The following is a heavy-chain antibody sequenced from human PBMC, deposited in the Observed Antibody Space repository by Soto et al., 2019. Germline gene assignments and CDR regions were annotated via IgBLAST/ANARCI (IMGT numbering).Heavy chain of an antibody. V-gene: IGHV3-33*01. Sequence: GGSLRLSCAASGFTFSSYGMHWVRQAPGKGLEWVAVIWYDGSNKYYADSVKGRFTISRDNSKNTLYLQMNSLRAEDTAVYYCARGLGGYYYDSSGYLRNFDYWGQGTLVTVSS. D-gene: IGHD3-22*01. CDR1: GFTFSSYG. J-gene: IGHJ4*02. CDR3: ARGLGGYYYDSSGYLRNFDY. CDR2: IWYDGSNK.